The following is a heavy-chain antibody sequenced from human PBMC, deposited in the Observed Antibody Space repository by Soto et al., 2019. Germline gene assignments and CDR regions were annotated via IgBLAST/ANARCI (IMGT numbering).Heavy chain of an antibody. V-gene: IGHV3-23*01. CDR2: ISGSGANT. CDR1: GFTFSSYA. D-gene: IGHD6-19*01. J-gene: IGHJ4*02. Sequence: EVQLLESAGGLVQPGGSLSLSCAASGFTFSSYAMRWVRQAPGKGLEWVSAISGSGANTYYADSVKGRFTISRDNSQNTLFLQLNSLRAEDTAVYYCAKCAGSGWYPDYWGQGTLGTVSS. CDR3: AKCAGSGWYPDY.